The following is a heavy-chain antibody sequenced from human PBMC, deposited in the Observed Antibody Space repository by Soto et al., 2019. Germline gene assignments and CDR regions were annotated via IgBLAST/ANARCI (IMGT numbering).Heavy chain of an antibody. V-gene: IGHV4-39*01. D-gene: IGHD4-17*01. CDR3: ARQEGDYGDYVLAY. J-gene: IGHJ4*02. CDR1: GGSISSISYY. Sequence: SETLSLTSTVSGGSISSISYYWGWIRQPPGKGLEWIGSIYYSGSTYYNPSLKSRVTISVDTSKNQFSLKLSSVTAADTAVYYCARQEGDYGDYVLAYWGQGTLVTVSS. CDR2: IYYSGST.